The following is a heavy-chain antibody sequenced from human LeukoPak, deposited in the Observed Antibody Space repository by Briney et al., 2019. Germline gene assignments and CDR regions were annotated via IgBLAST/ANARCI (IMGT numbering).Heavy chain of an antibody. Sequence: GGSLRLSCAASGFTFSRYAMSWVRQAPGKGLEWVSAISGSGGSTYYADSVKGRFTISRDNSKNTLYLQMNSLRAEDTAVYYCAKGSYYDSSGSFYFDYWGQGTLVTVSS. J-gene: IGHJ4*02. CDR2: ISGSGGST. CDR1: GFTFSRYA. V-gene: IGHV3-23*01. CDR3: AKGSYYDSSGSFYFDY. D-gene: IGHD3-22*01.